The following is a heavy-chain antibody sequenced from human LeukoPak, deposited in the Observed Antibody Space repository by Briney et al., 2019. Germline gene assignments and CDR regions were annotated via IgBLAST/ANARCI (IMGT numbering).Heavy chain of an antibody. CDR3: ARTRGYIGYVDAFDI. CDR2: IYDSGST. D-gene: IGHD5-12*01. CDR1: GGSMSSGRSY. V-gene: IGHV4-39*01. Sequence: SETLSLTCTVSGGSMSSGRSYWGWIPHPRGKGLEGFGNIYDSGSTYHNPSLKRRVTITAHTSKHQFFLKLSSVTAADTAVYYCARTRGYIGYVDAFDIWGQGTMVTVFS. J-gene: IGHJ3*02.